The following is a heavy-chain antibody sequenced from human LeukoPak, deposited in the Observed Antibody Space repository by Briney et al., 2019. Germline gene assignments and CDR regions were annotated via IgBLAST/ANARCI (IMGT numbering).Heavy chain of an antibody. Sequence: PSETLSLTCAVSGYSISSGYYWGWIRQPPGKGLEWIGSMYHSESTYYNPSLKSRVTISVDTSKSQFSLKPSSVTAADTAVYYCARGPITMVRGVLPALYWFDPWGQGTLVTVSS. CDR2: MYHSEST. J-gene: IGHJ5*02. V-gene: IGHV4-38-2*01. CDR3: ARGPITMVRGVLPALYWFDP. D-gene: IGHD3-10*01. CDR1: GYSISSGYY.